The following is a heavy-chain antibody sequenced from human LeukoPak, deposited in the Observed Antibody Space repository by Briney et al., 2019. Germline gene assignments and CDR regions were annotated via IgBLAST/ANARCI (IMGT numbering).Heavy chain of an antibody. D-gene: IGHD1-26*01. Sequence: GGSLRLSCAASGFTFDEYGMSWVRQAPGKGLEWVSGISWSGGGTGYADSVKGRFTISRDNAKNSLYLRMNSLRAEDTALYYCAREFEWESTDGFDVWGQGTMVTVSS. J-gene: IGHJ3*01. CDR2: ISWSGGGT. V-gene: IGHV3-20*04. CDR1: GFTFDEYG. CDR3: AREFEWESTDGFDV.